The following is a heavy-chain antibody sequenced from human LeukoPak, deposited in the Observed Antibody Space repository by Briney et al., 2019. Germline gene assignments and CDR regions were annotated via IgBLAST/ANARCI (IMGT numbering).Heavy chain of an antibody. V-gene: IGHV1-46*01. CDR3: ARDRGWFDP. CDR1: GYTFTNYY. Sequence: ASVKVSCKVSGYTFTNYYLHWVRQAPGQGLEWMGIINPSGGGTTYAQKFQGRVTMTRDTSTSTVYMELSSLRSEDTAVYYCARDRGWFDPWGQGTLVTVSS. CDR2: INPSGGGT. J-gene: IGHJ5*02.